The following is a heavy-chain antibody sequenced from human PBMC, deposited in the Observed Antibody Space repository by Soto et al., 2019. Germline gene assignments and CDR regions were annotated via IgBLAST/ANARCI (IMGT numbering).Heavy chain of an antibody. CDR1: GGSVSSGSYY. J-gene: IGHJ3*02. CDR3: ARDPTRYCTNGVCYEDHDAFDI. V-gene: IGHV4-61*01. D-gene: IGHD2-8*01. Sequence: PSETLSLTCTVSGGSVSSGSYYWSWIRQPPGKGLEWIGYIYYSGSTNYNPSLKSRVTISVDTSKNQFSLKLSSVTAADTAVYYCARDPTRYCTNGVCYEDHDAFDIWGQGTMVTVPS. CDR2: IYYSGST.